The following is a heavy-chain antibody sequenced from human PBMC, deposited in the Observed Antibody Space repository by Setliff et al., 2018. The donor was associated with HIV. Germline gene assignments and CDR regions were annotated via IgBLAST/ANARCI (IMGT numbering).Heavy chain of an antibody. Sequence: GGSLRLSCAASGFTVSSNYMSWVRQAPGKGLEWVSVIYSGGSTYYADSVKGRFTISRDNAKNSLYLQMNSLRAEDTAVYYCAKGLSEITIFGVIIGHWGQGSLVTVSS. V-gene: IGHV3-53*01. CDR3: AKGLSEITIFGVIIGH. CDR2: IYSGGST. CDR1: GFTVSSNY. D-gene: IGHD3-3*01. J-gene: IGHJ1*01.